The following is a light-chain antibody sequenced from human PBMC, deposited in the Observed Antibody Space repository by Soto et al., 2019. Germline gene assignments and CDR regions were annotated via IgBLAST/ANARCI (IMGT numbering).Light chain of an antibody. CDR1: QSISSW. CDR2: KAS. CDR3: QQYYSYWT. Sequence: DIQMTQYPSTLSASVGDRVIITCRAIQSISSWLAWYQQKPGKAPKLLISKASNLESGVPSRFSGSGSGTEFTLTGSSRQPVDFATYSCQQYYSYWTFGQGTKVEIK. J-gene: IGKJ1*01. V-gene: IGKV1-5*03.